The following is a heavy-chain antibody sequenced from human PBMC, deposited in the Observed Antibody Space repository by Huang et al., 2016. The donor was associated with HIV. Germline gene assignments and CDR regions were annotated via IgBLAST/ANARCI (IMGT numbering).Heavy chain of an antibody. CDR2: IDYSGST. CDR3: ARHFSYYDSSGYTPWDAFDI. V-gene: IGHV4-39*01. J-gene: IGHJ3*02. CDR1: GGSITSSSYY. D-gene: IGHD3-22*01. Sequence: QLQLQGSGPGLVKPSETLSLTCTVPGGSITSSSYYWGWIRQTPGKGLEWVGSIDYSGSTDYNPSLKSRVTVSVDTSRNQFSLKLGSVTAADTAVYYCARHFSYYDSSGYTPWDAFDIWGQGTMVTVSS.